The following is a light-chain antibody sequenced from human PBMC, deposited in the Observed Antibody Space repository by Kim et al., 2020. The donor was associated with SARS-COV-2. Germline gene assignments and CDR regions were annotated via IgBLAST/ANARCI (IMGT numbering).Light chain of an antibody. CDR3: QVWDSSSDHRV. Sequence: SYELTQPPSVSVAPGKTARITCGGNNIGSKSVHWYQQKPGQVPVLFIYYDSDRPSGIPERFSGSNSGNTATLTISRVEAGDEADYYCQVWDSSSDHRVFGGGTQLTVL. V-gene: IGLV3-21*04. J-gene: IGLJ3*02. CDR1: NIGSKS. CDR2: YDS.